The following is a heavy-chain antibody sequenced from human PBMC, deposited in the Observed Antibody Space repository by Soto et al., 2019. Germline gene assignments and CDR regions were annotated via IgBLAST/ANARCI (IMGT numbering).Heavy chain of an antibody. Sequence: GGSLRLSCAASGFTFSNAWMSWVRQAPGKGLEWVGRIKSKTDGGTTDYAAPVKGRFTISRDDSKNTLYLQMNSLKTEDTAVYYCTTDLAEYYYGSGSYSYYYYYGMDVWGQGTTVTVSS. CDR3: TTDLAEYYYGSGSYSYYYYYGMDV. V-gene: IGHV3-15*01. J-gene: IGHJ6*02. D-gene: IGHD3-10*01. CDR2: IKSKTDGGTT. CDR1: GFTFSNAW.